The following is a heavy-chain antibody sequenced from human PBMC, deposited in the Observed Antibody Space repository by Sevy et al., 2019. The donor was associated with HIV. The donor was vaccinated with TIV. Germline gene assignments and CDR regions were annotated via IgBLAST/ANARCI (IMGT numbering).Heavy chain of an antibody. V-gene: IGHV3-23*01. CDR3: VKRKLLRDYFYYMDV. CDR1: GFTFSNSA. Sequence: GGSLRLSCVASGFTFSNSAMSWVRQAPGKGLQWVSFIRGSGDGIFYADSAKGRFTISMDNSKNTLYLQMTALRVEDTAVYYCVKRKLLRDYFYYMDVWGKGTTVTVSS. CDR2: IRGSGDGI. J-gene: IGHJ6*03.